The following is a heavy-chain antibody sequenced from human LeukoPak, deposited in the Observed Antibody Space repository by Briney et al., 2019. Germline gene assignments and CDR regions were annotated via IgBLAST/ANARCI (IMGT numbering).Heavy chain of an antibody. CDR3: ARTELLWFGELLYGDDY. Sequence: ASVKVSCKASGYTFTSYGISWVRQAPGQGLEWTGWISAYNGNTNYAQKLQGRVTMTTDTSTSTAYMELRSLRSDDTAVYYCARTELLWFGELLYGDDYWGQGTLVTVSS. CDR1: GYTFTSYG. CDR2: ISAYNGNT. D-gene: IGHD3-10*01. J-gene: IGHJ4*02. V-gene: IGHV1-18*01.